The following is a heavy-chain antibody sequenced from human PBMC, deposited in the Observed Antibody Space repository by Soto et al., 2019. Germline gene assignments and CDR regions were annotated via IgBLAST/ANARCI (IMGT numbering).Heavy chain of an antibody. D-gene: IGHD6-13*01. J-gene: IGHJ4*02. Sequence: QVQLVQAGAEVKKPGSSVKVSCKASGGTFSSYAISWVRQAPGQGLEWMGGIIPIFGTANYAQKFQGRVTLTADESTSTAYMELSRLRSEDTAVYYCARGRSSSWEAYYFDYWGQGTLVTVSS. V-gene: IGHV1-69*01. CDR3: ARGRSSSWEAYYFDY. CDR1: GGTFSSYA. CDR2: IIPIFGTA.